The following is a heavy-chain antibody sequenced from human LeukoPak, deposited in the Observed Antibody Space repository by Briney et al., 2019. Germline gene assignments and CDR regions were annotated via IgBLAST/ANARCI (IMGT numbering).Heavy chain of an antibody. CDR1: GYTFTGYY. D-gene: IGHD2-2*01. V-gene: IGHV1-2*06. Sequence: ASVKVSCKAPGYTFTGYYMHWVRQAPGQGLEWMERINPNSGGTNYAQKFQGRVTMTRDTSISTAYMELSRLRSDDTAVYYCARPHCSSTSCYAETQNWFDPWGQGTLVTVSS. CDR3: ARPHCSSTSCYAETQNWFDP. CDR2: INPNSGGT. J-gene: IGHJ5*02.